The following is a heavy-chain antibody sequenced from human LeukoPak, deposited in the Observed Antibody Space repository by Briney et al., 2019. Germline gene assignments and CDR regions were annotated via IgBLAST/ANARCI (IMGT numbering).Heavy chain of an antibody. CDR3: ARDRSYGDYAEFDY. J-gene: IGHJ4*02. V-gene: IGHV3-48*02. D-gene: IGHD4-17*01. Sequence: GSPRLSCAASGFTFSSYSMNWVRQAPGKGLEWVSYISSSSSTIYYADSVKGRFTISRDNAKNSLYLQMNSLRDEDTAVYYCARDRSYGDYAEFDYWGQGTLVTVSS. CDR1: GFTFSSYS. CDR2: ISSSSSTI.